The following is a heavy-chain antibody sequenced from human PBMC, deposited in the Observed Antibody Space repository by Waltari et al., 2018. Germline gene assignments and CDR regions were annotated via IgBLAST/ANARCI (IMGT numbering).Heavy chain of an antibody. D-gene: IGHD3-16*01. J-gene: IGHJ4*02. CDR1: GFDFSTFW. V-gene: IGHV3-74*01. Sequence: EVQLVESGGGLVQPGGSLRLSCAASGFDFSTFWMHWVRQAPGKGLVWGSRRNSDDVTTSYADSVKGRFTISRDNSRNTVYLKMNDLRVDDTAVYYCTRGGSRGFDHWGQGTLVTVSS. CDR3: TRGGSRGFDH. CDR2: RNSDDVTT.